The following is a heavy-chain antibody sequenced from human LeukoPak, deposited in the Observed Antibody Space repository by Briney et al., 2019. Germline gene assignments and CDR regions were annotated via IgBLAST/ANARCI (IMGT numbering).Heavy chain of an antibody. Sequence: PSETLSLTCAASGGSISSYYWSWIRQSPGRGLEYIGHIYYNGRTDYNPSLKSRVTISVDTSRNQFSLKLNSVTAADTAVYFCARWYCSRGTCYYPDYWGQGTLVTVSS. J-gene: IGHJ4*02. D-gene: IGHD2-2*01. CDR2: IYYNGRT. CDR3: ARWYCSRGTCYYPDY. CDR1: GGSISSYY. V-gene: IGHV4-59*01.